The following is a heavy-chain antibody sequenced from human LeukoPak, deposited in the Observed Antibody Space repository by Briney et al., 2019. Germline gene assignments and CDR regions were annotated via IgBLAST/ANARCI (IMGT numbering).Heavy chain of an antibody. Sequence: SETLSLTCAVYGGSFSGYYWSWIRQPPGKGLEWIGEINHSGSTNYNPSLKSRVTISVDTSKNQFSLKPSSVTAADTAIYYCAKLSFGDSQFDQWGQGTLVTVSS. CDR3: AKLSFGDSQFDQ. D-gene: IGHD3-10*01. CDR1: GGSFSGYY. CDR2: INHSGST. V-gene: IGHV4-34*01. J-gene: IGHJ4*02.